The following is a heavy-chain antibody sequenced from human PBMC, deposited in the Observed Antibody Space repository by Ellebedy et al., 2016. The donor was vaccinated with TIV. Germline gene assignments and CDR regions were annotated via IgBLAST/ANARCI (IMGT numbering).Heavy chain of an antibody. CDR3: AHSSLWFGDRTFDY. D-gene: IGHD3-10*01. CDR2: IYWNDDK. V-gene: IGHV2-5*01. J-gene: IGHJ4*02. Sequence: SGPTLVKPTQTLTLTCTFSGFSLSTSGVGVCWIRQPPGKALEWLALIYWNDDKRYSPSLKSRLTITKDTSKNQVVLTMTNMDPVDTATYYCAHSSLWFGDRTFDYWGQGTLVTVSS. CDR1: GFSLSTSGVG.